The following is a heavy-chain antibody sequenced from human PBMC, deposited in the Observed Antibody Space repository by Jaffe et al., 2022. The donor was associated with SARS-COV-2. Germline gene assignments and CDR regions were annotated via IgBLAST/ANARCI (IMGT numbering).Heavy chain of an antibody. CDR3: AREGVYYYDSGDKYYFDY. CDR1: GGSISSGSYY. Sequence: QVQLQESGPGLVKPSQTLSLTCTVSGGSISSGSYYWSWIRQPAGKGLEWIGRIYTSGSTNYNPSLKSRVTISVDTSKNQFSLKLSSVTAADTAVYYCAREGVYYYDSGDKYYFDYWGQGTLVTVSS. J-gene: IGHJ4*02. V-gene: IGHV4-61*02. D-gene: IGHD3-22*01. CDR2: IYTSGST.